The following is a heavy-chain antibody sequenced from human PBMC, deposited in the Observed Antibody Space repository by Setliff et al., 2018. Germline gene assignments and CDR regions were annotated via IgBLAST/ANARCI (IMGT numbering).Heavy chain of an antibody. V-gene: IGHV4-34*01. CDR1: DGSFSGYY. CDR3: ARGFDVCGGGACYTDGPYYFDY. J-gene: IGHJ4*02. D-gene: IGHD2-21*02. Sequence: PSETLSLTCAVYDGSFSGYYWSWIRQPPGKGLEWIGEIDHSGNTNYNPSLKSRVTIFVDTSKNQFSLKLNSVTAADMAVYYCARGFDVCGGGACYTDGPYYFDYWGLGTLVTVSS. CDR2: IDHSGNT.